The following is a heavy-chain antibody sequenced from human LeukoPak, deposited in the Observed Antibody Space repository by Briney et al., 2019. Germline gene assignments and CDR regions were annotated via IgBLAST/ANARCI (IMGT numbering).Heavy chain of an antibody. Sequence: GGSLRLSCAASGFTFSSYGMHWVRQAPGKGLEWVAVISYDGSNKYYADSVKGRFTISRDNSKNTLYLQMNSLRAEDTAVFYCEVATANFDYWGQGTLVTVSS. D-gene: IGHD5-12*01. CDR2: ISYDGSNK. V-gene: IGHV3-30*03. CDR3: EVATANFDY. J-gene: IGHJ4*02. CDR1: GFTFSSYG.